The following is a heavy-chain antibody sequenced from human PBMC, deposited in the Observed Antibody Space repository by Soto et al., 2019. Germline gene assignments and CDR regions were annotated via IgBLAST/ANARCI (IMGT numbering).Heavy chain of an antibody. CDR2: LNPSGGST. CDR1: GYTFTSYY. D-gene: IGHD3-9*01. V-gene: IGHV1-46*01. J-gene: IGHJ4*02. Sequence: ASVKVSCKASGYTFTSYYMHWVRQAPGQGLECMGILNPSGGSTSYAQKFQGRVTMTRXPSXSXXXMXLXXLRSADTAVYYCARALKSLTGTSGIDYWGQGTMVTVSS. CDR3: ARALKSLTGTSGIDY.